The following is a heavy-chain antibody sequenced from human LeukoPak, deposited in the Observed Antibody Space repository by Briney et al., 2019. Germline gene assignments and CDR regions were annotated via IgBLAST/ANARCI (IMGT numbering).Heavy chain of an antibody. CDR3: AREESGGYFDY. D-gene: IGHD2-8*02. CDR2: SNPSGVGT. CDR1: GYTFTSYY. V-gene: IGHV1-46*01. Sequence: ASVKVSCKASGYTFTSYYMHWVRQAPGQGLEWMGVSNPSGVGTNYAQKFQGKVTMTRDTSTTTVYMELSSLRSEDTAVYYCAREESGGYFDYWGQGTLVTVSS. J-gene: IGHJ4*02.